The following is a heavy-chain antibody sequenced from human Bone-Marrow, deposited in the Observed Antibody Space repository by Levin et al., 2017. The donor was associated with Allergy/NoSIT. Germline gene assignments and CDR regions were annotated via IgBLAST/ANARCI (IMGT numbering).Heavy chain of an antibody. Sequence: PGGSLRLSCAASEFTFRNYEMTWVRQAPGKGLEWVAYISSSGDGIDYIDSVKGRFTISRDNAKNSLFLQMNSLRAEDTAVYYCARRLITYGMDVWGQGTTVIVSS. J-gene: IGHJ6*02. CDR3: ARRLITYGMDV. CDR1: EFTFRNYE. D-gene: IGHD3-16*01. CDR2: ISSSGDGI. V-gene: IGHV3-48*03.